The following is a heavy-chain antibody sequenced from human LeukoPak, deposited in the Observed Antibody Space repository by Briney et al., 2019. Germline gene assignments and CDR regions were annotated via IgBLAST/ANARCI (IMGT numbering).Heavy chain of an antibody. CDR2: IYYSGST. CDR1: GGSVSSGSYY. CDR3: ATYAPGIADSIDWFDP. J-gene: IGHJ5*02. V-gene: IGHV4-61*01. Sequence: TSETLSLTCTVSGGSVSSGSYYWSWIRQPPGKGLEWIGYIYYSGSTNYNTSLKGRVTISVDTSKNQFSLKLSSVTAADTAVYYCATYAPGIADSIDWFDPWGQGTLVTVSS. D-gene: IGHD6-13*01.